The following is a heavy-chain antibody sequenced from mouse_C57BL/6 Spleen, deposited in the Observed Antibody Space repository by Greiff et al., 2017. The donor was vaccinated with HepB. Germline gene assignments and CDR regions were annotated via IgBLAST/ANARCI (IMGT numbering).Heavy chain of an antibody. Sequence: QVQLQQPGAELVKPGASVKLSCKASGYTFTSYWMQWVKQRPGQGLEWIGEIDPSDSYTNYNQKFKSKATLTVDTSSSTAYMQLSSLTSEDSAVYYCARSAGTGYWGQGTTLTVSS. V-gene: IGHV1-50*01. CDR1: GYTFTSYW. J-gene: IGHJ2*01. CDR2: IDPSDSYT. CDR3: ARSAGTGY. D-gene: IGHD4-1*01.